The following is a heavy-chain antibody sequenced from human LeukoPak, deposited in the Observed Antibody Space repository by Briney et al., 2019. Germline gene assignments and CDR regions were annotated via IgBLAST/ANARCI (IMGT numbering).Heavy chain of an antibody. CDR3: ARGGSSKAGPDY. CDR2: IYTSGST. J-gene: IGHJ4*02. V-gene: IGHV4-4*07. Sequence: SETLSLTCTVSGGSFSGYYWSWIRQPAGEGLEWIGRIYTSGSTDYNPSLKSRVTISVDTSKNQFSLKLSSVTAADTAVYYCARGGSSKAGPDYWGQGTLVTVSS. CDR1: GGSFSGYY. D-gene: IGHD6-6*01.